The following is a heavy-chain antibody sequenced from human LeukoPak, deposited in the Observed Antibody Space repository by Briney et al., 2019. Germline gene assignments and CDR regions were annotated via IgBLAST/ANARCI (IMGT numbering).Heavy chain of an antibody. D-gene: IGHD1-26*01. CDR1: GFTFSSYW. V-gene: IGHV3-74*01. J-gene: IGHJ4*02. CDR3: ARSYLGATTVYYFDY. CDR2: INTDGSST. Sequence: GGSLRLSCAASGFTFSSYWMHWVRHAPGKGLVWVSRINTDGSSTIYADSVKGRFTISRDNAKNTLYLQMNSLRAEDTAVYYCARSYLGATTVYYFDYWGQGTLVTVSS.